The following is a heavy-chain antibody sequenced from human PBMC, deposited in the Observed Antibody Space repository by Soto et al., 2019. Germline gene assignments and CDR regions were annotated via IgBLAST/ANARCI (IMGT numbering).Heavy chain of an antibody. CDR3: ARDIYMADPVVVPAAEMY. CDR1: GFIFSSHW. CDR2: IGPDGSNI. D-gene: IGHD2-2*01. Sequence: GGSLRLSCAASGFIFSSHWMHWVRQAPGKGLVGVSHIGPDGSNIWEADSVQGRFTISRDNARNRLYLQMNSLRAEDTAVYYCARDIYMADPVVVPAAEMYWGQGTLVTVSS. J-gene: IGHJ4*02. V-gene: IGHV3-74*01.